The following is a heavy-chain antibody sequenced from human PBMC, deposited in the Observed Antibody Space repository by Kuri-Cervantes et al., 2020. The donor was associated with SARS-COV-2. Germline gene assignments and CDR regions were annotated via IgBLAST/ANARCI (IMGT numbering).Heavy chain of an antibody. CDR3: VRVGDHWNFDY. CDR2: INPDGSYT. V-gene: IGHV3-74*01. D-gene: IGHD1-1*01. J-gene: IGHJ4*02. CDR1: GFTFSGHW. Sequence: GESLKTSCAASGFTFSGHWIHWVRQAPGKGLVWVSRINPDGSYTNNGDSGKGRFTLSRDNAKNMLFLQMNSLRAEDTAVYYFVRVGDHWNFDYWGQGTLVTVSS.